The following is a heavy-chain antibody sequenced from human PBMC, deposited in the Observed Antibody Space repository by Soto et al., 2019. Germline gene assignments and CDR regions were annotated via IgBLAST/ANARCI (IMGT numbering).Heavy chain of an antibody. J-gene: IGHJ4*02. D-gene: IGHD3-10*01. CDR1: GGSLTDYW. CDR2: IHHIGES. CDR3: ARDFGAGAHFDH. Sequence: QVHLQQWGTGLLKPSETLSLTCAVYGGSLTDYWWTWIRQTPGKGLEWIGEIHHIGESNHNPSLKSRVTISLATSQNQFSLKLTSVTVADTAVYYCARDFGAGAHFDHWGQGSLVTVSS. V-gene: IGHV4-34*01.